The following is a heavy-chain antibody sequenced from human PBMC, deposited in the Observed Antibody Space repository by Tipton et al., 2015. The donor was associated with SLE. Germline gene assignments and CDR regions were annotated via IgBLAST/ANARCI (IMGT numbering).Heavy chain of an antibody. CDR3: ARGRGSSSSGHY. V-gene: IGHV4-34*01. D-gene: IGHD6-6*01. J-gene: IGHJ4*02. CDR2: INQSGST. Sequence: LRLSCAVYGGSFSGYFWNWIRQPPGKGLEWIGEINQSGSTNYNPSLKSRATISVDTSKNQFSLKLSSVTAADTAVYYCARGRGSSSSGHYWGQGTLVTVSS. CDR1: GGSFSGYF.